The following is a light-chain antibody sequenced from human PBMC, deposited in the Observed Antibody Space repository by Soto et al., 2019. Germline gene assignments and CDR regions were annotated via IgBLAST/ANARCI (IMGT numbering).Light chain of an antibody. J-gene: IGLJ1*01. CDR1: SDDVGAYNS. CDR2: KGT. CDR3: CSSAPESTYV. Sequence: QTVLAQPSSVSGSPGPSINISCTGTSDDVGAYNSVSWYQQLPHKAPQVILYKGTQRPSGVSSRFSGSTSGNAASLTISGLQADDEADYFCCSSAPESTYVFGTGTKV. V-gene: IGLV2-23*01.